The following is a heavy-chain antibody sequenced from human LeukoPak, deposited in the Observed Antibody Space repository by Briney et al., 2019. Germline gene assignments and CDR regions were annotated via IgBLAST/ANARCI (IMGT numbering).Heavy chain of an antibody. D-gene: IGHD2-2*02. CDR1: GFTFSSSA. Sequence: PGGSLRLSCAASGFTFSSSAMSWVRQAPGKGLEGVSAISGRGGSTYYADSVKGRFTISKDNATNTLYLQMHSLRAEDTAVYYCAKDAYCSSTSCYSPYYWGQGTLVTVSS. J-gene: IGHJ4*02. CDR2: ISGRGGST. V-gene: IGHV3-23*01. CDR3: AKDAYCSSTSCYSPYY.